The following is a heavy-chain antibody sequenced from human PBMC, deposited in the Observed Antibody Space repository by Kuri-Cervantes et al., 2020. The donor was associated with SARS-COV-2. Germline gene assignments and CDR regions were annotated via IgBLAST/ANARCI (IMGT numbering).Heavy chain of an antibody. V-gene: IGHV3-21*01. CDR1: GLMFSSYS. CDR3: ARVGDSSGYYYGNYYYYMDV. J-gene: IGHJ6*03. D-gene: IGHD3-22*01. Sequence: GSLKISCAASGLMFSSYSMNWVRQAPGKGLEWVSSISSDSSYIYYADSVKGRFTISRDNAKNSLYLQMNSLRAEDTAVYYCARVGDSSGYYYGNYYYYMDVWGKGTTVTVSS. CDR2: ISSDSSYI.